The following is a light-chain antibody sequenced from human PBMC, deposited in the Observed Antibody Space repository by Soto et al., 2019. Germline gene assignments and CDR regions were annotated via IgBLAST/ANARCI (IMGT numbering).Light chain of an antibody. V-gene: IGLV2-14*01. CDR2: DVS. CDR3: SSYTSSSIFYV. CDR1: SSDVGGYNY. Sequence: QSALTQPASVSGSPGQSITISCTGTSSDVGGYNYVSWYQQHPGKAPKLMIYDVSNRPSGVSNRFSGSKSGNTASLTISGLQAEDEADYYCSSYTSSSIFYVFGTGTSHRP. J-gene: IGLJ1*01.